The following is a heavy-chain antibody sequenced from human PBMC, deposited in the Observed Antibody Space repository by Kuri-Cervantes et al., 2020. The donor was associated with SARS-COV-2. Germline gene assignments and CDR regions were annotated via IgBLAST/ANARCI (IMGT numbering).Heavy chain of an antibody. CDR2: ISGSGGST. CDR1: GFTFSSYA. CDR3: ARGGFYDILTGYYPPFDY. J-gene: IGHJ4*02. Sequence: GESLKISCAASGFTFSSYAMSWVRQAPGKGLEWVSAISGSGGSTYYADSVKGRFTISRDNSKNTLYLQMNSLRAEDTAVYYCARGGFYDILTGYYPPFDYWGQGTLVTVSS. D-gene: IGHD3-9*01. V-gene: IGHV3-23*01.